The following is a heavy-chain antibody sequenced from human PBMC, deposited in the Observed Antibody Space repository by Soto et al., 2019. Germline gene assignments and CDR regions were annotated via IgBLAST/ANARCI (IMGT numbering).Heavy chain of an antibody. CDR3: ARGGQRGYSGYDLGY. Sequence: QVQLVESGGGVVQPGRSLRLSCAASGFTFSSYGMHWVRQAPGKGLEWVAVIWYDGSNKYYADSVKGRFTISRDNSKKTLYLQMNSLRAEDTAVYYCARGGQRGYSGYDLGYWGQGTLVTVSS. CDR2: IWYDGSNK. D-gene: IGHD5-12*01. V-gene: IGHV3-33*01. J-gene: IGHJ4*02. CDR1: GFTFSSYG.